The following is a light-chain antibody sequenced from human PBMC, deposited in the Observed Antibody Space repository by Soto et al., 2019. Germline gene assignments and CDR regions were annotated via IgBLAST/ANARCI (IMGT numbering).Light chain of an antibody. CDR3: QQYGSSPPT. CDR1: QSVSST. CDR2: GAS. V-gene: IGKV3-20*01. Sequence: IVMTLSPATLSVSPGERATLSCRASQSVSSTVAWYQQKPGQAPRLLIHGASSRATGIPDRFSGSGSGTDFTLTISRLEPEDFAVYYCQQYGSSPPTFGQGTKVDIK. J-gene: IGKJ1*01.